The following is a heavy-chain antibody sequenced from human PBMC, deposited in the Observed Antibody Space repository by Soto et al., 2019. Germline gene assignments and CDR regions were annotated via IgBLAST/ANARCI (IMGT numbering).Heavy chain of an antibody. CDR1: GFDISIYV. J-gene: IGHJ4*02. CDR2: IWYDGSNQ. D-gene: IGHD1-26*01. V-gene: IGHV3-33*01. CDR3: ARAVSSATYYDCIGY. Sequence: GGCLRVSCEASGFDISIYVLHWVCQAPGKGLEWLAFIWYDGSNQHYAASVKGRFTISRDNSRNTLYLQMNNLRADDTAVYFCARAVSSATYYDCIGYWGRGTLVTVSS.